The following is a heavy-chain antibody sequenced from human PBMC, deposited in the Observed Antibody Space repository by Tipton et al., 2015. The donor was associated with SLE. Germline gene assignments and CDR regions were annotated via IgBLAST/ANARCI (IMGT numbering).Heavy chain of an antibody. J-gene: IGHJ4*02. CDR3: ARLRRSSSKIFDL. CDR1: GGSFRIYC. V-gene: IGHV4-34*01. D-gene: IGHD6-6*01. Sequence: TLSLTCAVYGGSFRIYCWSWIRQSPGKGLEWIGEICQSGSTNYNPSLKSRVSISIDTSKSQFSLQLSSMTAADTAVYYCARLRRSSSKIFDLWGQGTLVTVSS. CDR2: ICQSGST.